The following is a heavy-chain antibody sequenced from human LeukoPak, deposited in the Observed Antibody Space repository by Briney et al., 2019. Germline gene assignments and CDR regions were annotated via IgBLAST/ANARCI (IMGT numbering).Heavy chain of an antibody. V-gene: IGHV3-23*01. J-gene: IGHJ4*02. CDR3: AKVDDFWSGYFDY. CDR1: GFTFSSYA. Sequence: GGSLRLSCAASGFTFSSYAMSWVRQAPGKGLEWASAISGSGGSTYYADSVKGRFTISRDNSKNTLYLQMNSLRAEDTAVYYCAKVDDFWSGYFDYWGQGTLVTVSS. D-gene: IGHD3-3*01. CDR2: ISGSGGST.